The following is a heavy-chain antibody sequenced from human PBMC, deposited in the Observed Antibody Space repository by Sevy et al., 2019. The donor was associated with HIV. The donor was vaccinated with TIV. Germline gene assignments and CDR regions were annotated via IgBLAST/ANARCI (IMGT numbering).Heavy chain of an antibody. CDR3: AKLTHIVATISKFDY. Sequence: GGSLRLSCAASGFTFSSYAMSWVRQAPGKGLEWVSAISGSGGSTYYADSVKGRFTISRDNSKNTLYLQMNSLRAEDTAVYYYAKLTHIVATISKFDYWGQGTLVTVSS. D-gene: IGHD5-12*01. J-gene: IGHJ4*02. CDR2: ISGSGGST. V-gene: IGHV3-23*01. CDR1: GFTFSSYA.